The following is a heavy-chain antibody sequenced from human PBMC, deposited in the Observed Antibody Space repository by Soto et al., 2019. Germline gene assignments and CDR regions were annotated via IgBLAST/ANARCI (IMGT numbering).Heavy chain of an antibody. J-gene: IGHJ4*02. CDR2: MYHSGRT. Sequence: KPSETPSLTCAVSGYFISSGYFWGWLRQPPGKGLEWIGSMYHSGRTYLNASLTSRVTISVDKSKNQLSLQLTSVTAADTAVYYCARSSGDTNGHNYLFDYWGQGTQVTVSS. CDR1: GYFISSGYF. CDR3: ARSSGDTNGHNYLFDY. D-gene: IGHD3-22*01. V-gene: IGHV4-38-2*01.